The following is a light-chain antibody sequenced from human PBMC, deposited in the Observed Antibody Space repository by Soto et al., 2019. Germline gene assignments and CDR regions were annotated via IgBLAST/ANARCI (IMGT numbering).Light chain of an antibody. J-gene: IGLJ3*02. CDR2: DVT. V-gene: IGLV2-11*01. Sequence: QSVLTQPRSVSGSPGQSVTISCSGTSSDVGGYKYVSWYQQHPGKAPKLIIFDVTKRPSGVPDRLSGSKSGNTASLTISGLQVDDEADHYCCSCAGTAWVFGGGTKVTVL. CDR1: SSDVGGYKY. CDR3: CSCAGTAWV.